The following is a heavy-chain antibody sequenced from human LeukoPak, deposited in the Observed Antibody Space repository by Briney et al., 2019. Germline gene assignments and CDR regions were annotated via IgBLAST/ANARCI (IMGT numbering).Heavy chain of an antibody. CDR3: ASDIAVAGGYAFDI. J-gene: IGHJ3*02. CDR2: FDPEDGET. CDR1: GYTLTELS. Sequence: ASVKVSCKVSGYTLTELSMHWVRQAPGKGLEWMGGFDPEDGETIYAQKFQGRVTMTEDTSTDTAYMELSRLRSEDTAVYYCASDIAVAGGYAFDIWGQGTMVTVSS. V-gene: IGHV1-24*01. D-gene: IGHD6-19*01.